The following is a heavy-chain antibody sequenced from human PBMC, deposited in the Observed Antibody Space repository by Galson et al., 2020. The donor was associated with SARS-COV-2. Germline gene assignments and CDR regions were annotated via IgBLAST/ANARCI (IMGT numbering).Heavy chain of an antibody. Sequence: SVKVSCTASGGAFSNFAFSWVRQAPGQGLEWMGRIIPILDIVKYAQKFQGRVTITADKSTSTAYMELSSLRSEDTAVYYCAREVGKVQGAYFDPWGQGTLVTVSS. J-gene: IGHJ5*02. CDR1: GGAFSNFA. V-gene: IGHV1-69*10. CDR3: AREVGKVQGAYFDP. D-gene: IGHD3-10*01. CDR2: IIPILDIV.